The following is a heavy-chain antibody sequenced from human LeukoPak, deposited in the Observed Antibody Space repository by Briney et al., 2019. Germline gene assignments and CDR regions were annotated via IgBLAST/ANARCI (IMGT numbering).Heavy chain of an antibody. CDR2: VYHSGDT. Sequence: SETLSLTCVVSGYSISSRYYWGWIRQSPGKGLEYIGSVYHSGDTYYNPSLESRVTVSVDTSKNQFSLKLTSVTAADTAVYYCATVLRNYYFDNWGQGTLVAVSS. CDR1: GYSISSRYY. V-gene: IGHV4-38-2*01. CDR3: ATVLRNYYFDN. J-gene: IGHJ4*02. D-gene: IGHD1-14*01.